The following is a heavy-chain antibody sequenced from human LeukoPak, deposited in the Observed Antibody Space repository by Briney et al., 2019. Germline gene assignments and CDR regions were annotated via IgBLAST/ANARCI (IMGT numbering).Heavy chain of an antibody. V-gene: IGHV3-48*03. J-gene: IGHJ4*02. CDR1: GFTFNNYE. Sequence: GGSLGLSCVASGFTFNNYEMTWVRQAPGKGLEWISYISSSGSTIFYADSVKGRFTISRDNAKNSLYLQMNTLRADDTAIYYCARDRSNYFDYWGQGTLVTVSS. CDR2: ISSSGSTI. CDR3: ARDRSNYFDY.